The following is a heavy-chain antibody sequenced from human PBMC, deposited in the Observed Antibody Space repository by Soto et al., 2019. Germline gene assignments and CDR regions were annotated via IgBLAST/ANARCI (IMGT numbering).Heavy chain of an antibody. J-gene: IGHJ4*02. CDR3: ARGLDIVVVVAAISRPRVPYYFDY. Sequence: QVQLQQWGAGLLKPSETLSLTCAVYGGSFSGYYWSWIRQPPGKGLEWIGEINHSGSTNYNPSLKSRGTISVDTSKSQFSLKLSSVTAADTAVYYCARGLDIVVVVAAISRPRVPYYFDYWGQGTLVTVSS. D-gene: IGHD2-15*01. V-gene: IGHV4-34*01. CDR1: GGSFSGYY. CDR2: INHSGST.